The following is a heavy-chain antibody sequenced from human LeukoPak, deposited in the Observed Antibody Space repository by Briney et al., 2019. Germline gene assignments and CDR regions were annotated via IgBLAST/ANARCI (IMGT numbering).Heavy chain of an antibody. CDR3: AKDRAHLWGMDV. CDR2: ISSSSSTI. CDR1: GFTFSSYS. Sequence: GGSLRLSCAASGFTFSSYSMNWVRQAPGKGLEWVSYISSSSSTIYYADSVKGRFTISRDNSKNTLYLQMNSLRAEDTAVYYCAKDRAHLWGMDVWGQGTTVTVSS. D-gene: IGHD2-21*01. J-gene: IGHJ6*02. V-gene: IGHV3-48*01.